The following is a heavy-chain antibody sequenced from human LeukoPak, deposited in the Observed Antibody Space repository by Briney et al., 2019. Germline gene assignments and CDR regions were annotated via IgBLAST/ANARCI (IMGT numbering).Heavy chain of an antibody. CDR2: ISWNGGSI. J-gene: IGHJ3*02. CDR1: GFTFDDYA. D-gene: IGHD2-21*01. CDR3: AKDGDGAFDI. V-gene: IGHV3-9*01. Sequence: PGGSLRLSCAASGFTFDDYAMHWVRQAPGKGLEWVSGISWNGGSIGYADPVKGRFTISRDNAKNSLYLQMNSLRAEDTALYYCAKDGDGAFDIWGQGTMVTVSS.